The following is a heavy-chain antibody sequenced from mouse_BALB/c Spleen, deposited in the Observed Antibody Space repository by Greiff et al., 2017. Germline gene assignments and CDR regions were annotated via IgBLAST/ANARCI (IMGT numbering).Heavy chain of an antibody. J-gene: IGHJ4*01. D-gene: IGHD2-4*01. CDR3: ARRNLYDYGYAMDY. V-gene: IGHV1-4*01. CDR1: GYTFTSYT. Sequence: VQLQESGAELARPGASVKMSCKASGYTFTSYTMHWVKQRPGQGLEWIGYINPSSGYTNYNQKFKDKATLTADKSSSTAYMQLSSLTSEDSAVYYCARRNLYDYGYAMDYWGQGTSVTVSS. CDR2: INPSSGYT.